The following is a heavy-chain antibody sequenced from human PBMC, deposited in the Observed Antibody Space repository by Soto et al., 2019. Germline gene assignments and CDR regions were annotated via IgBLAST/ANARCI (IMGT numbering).Heavy chain of an antibody. V-gene: IGHV1-69*13. J-gene: IGHJ1*01. D-gene: IGHD2-15*01. CDR3: AREENCSGGTCYSEYFHR. CDR1: RVAFSKFI. Sequence: GASVKVSCKASRVAFSKFIVTWVRQAPGLGLEWVGGIIPIFGTANYAQKFQGRVTITADESTSTSYMEVNNLRSEDTAVYYCAREENCSGGTCYSEYFHRWGQGTLVTVSS. CDR2: IIPIFGTA.